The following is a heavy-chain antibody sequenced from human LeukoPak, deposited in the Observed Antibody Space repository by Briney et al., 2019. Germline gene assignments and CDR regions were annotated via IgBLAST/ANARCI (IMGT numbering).Heavy chain of an antibody. Sequence: SEILSLTCTVSGGSISSYYWSWIRQPAGKGLEWIGRIYTSGSTNYNPSLKSRVTMSVDTSKNQFSLKLSSVTAADTAVYYCARAAITTGYYYYYYMDVWGKGTTVTVSS. J-gene: IGHJ6*03. CDR1: GGSISSYY. CDR2: IYTSGST. CDR3: ARAAITTGYYYYYYMDV. D-gene: IGHD4-11*01. V-gene: IGHV4-4*07.